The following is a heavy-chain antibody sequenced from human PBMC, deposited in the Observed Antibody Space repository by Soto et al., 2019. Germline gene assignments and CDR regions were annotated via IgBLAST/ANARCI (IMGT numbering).Heavy chain of an antibody. V-gene: IGHV1-18*01. CDR3: ARAQYGSGSYYNVGDYGMDV. CDR1: GYTFTSYG. CDR2: ISAYNGNT. J-gene: IGHJ6*02. Sequence: QVQLVQSGAEVKKPGASVKVSCKASGYTFTSYGISWVRQAPGQGLEWMGWISAYNGNTNYAQKLQGRVTMTTDTSKSQAYMELRSLRSDDTAVYYCARAQYGSGSYYNVGDYGMDVWGQGTTVTVSS. D-gene: IGHD3-10*01.